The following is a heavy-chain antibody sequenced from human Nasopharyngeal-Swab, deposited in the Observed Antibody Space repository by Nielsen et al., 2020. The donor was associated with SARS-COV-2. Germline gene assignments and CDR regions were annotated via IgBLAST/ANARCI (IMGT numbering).Heavy chain of an antibody. CDR2: ISSSSSYT. CDR1: GFTFSAYY. D-gene: IGHD3-3*01. V-gene: IGHV3-11*06. Sequence: GESLKISCAASGFTFSAYYMSWIRQAPGKGLEWVSYISSSSSYTNYADSVKGRFTISRDNAKNSLYLQMNSLRAEDTAVYYCARDVLSFWSGPFDYYYYMDVWGKGTTVTVSS. CDR3: ARDVLSFWSGPFDYYYYMDV. J-gene: IGHJ6*03.